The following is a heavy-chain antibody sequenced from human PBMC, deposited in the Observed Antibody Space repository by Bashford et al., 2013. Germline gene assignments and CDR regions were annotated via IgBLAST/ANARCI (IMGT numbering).Heavy chain of an antibody. Sequence: GGSLRLSCAVSGFTFRSHWMSWVRQAPGKGLEWVANINQDGKEKFYLDSLEDRFTISRDNANNSLYLQMNSLRTEDTAVYYCARDGYYYDNNDFYHGHFDFWGRGTLVTVSS. J-gene: IGHJ2*01. CDR2: INQDGKEK. CDR3: ARDGYYYDNNDFYHGHFDF. CDR1: GFTFRSHW. D-gene: IGHD3-22*01. V-gene: IGHV3-7*03.